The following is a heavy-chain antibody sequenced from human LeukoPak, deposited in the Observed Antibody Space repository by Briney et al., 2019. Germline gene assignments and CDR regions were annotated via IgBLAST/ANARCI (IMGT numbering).Heavy chain of an antibody. J-gene: IGHJ4*02. CDR3: AKGAGQGVPWYFDY. CDR2: ISWNSGSI. Sequence: GRSLRLSCAASGFTFDDYAMHWVRQAPGKGLEWVSGISWNSGSIGYADSVKGRFTISRDNAKNSLYLQMNSLRAEDMALYYCAKGAGQGVPWYFDYWGQGTLVTVSS. V-gene: IGHV3-9*03. CDR1: GFTFDDYA. D-gene: IGHD6-19*01.